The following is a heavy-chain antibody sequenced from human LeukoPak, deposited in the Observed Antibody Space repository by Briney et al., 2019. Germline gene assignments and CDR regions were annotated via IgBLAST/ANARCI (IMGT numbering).Heavy chain of an antibody. Sequence: GASVKVSCKASGYTFTSYGISWVRQAPGQGLEWMGWISGYNGNTNYAQKLQGRVTMTTDTSTSTACMELRSLRSDDTAVYYCASPYCGGGSCYAHDGFDIWGQGTMVTVSS. J-gene: IGHJ3*02. V-gene: IGHV1-18*01. CDR1: GYTFTSYG. CDR2: ISGYNGNT. CDR3: ASPYCGGGSCYAHDGFDI. D-gene: IGHD2-15*01.